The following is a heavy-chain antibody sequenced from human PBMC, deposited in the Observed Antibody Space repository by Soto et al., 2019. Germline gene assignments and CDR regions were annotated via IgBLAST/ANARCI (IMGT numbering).Heavy chain of an antibody. Sequence: QVQLQQSGPRLVKPSETLSLTCTVSSGPDRSHNWGWIRQPPGRGLEWIGYVYYTGDTAYNPSLRGRGTISADTSTNDISLTLSSVAAADAAVYYCVRQGIDCLHGLVDVWGQGTTVSVSS. J-gene: IGHJ6*02. CDR3: VRQGIDCLHGLVDV. CDR1: SGPDRSHN. CDR2: VYYTGDT. D-gene: IGHD2-21*02. V-gene: IGHV4-59*08.